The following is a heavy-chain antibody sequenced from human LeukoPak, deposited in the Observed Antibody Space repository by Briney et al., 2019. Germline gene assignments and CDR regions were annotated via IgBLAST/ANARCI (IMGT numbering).Heavy chain of an antibody. CDR3: ARGTVVAATYYFDY. J-gene: IGHJ4*02. CDR1: GGSISSYY. V-gene: IGHV4-59*01. D-gene: IGHD2-15*01. CDR2: IYYSGST. Sequence: PSETLSLTCTVSGGSISSYYWSWIRQPPGKGLEWIGYIYYSGSTNYNPSLKSRVTISVDTSKSQFSLKLSSVTAADTAVYYCARGTVVAATYYFDYWGQGTLVTVSS.